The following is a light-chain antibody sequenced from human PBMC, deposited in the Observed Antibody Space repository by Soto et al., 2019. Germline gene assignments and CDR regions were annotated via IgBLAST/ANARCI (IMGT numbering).Light chain of an antibody. CDR3: MQYAHWPHS. J-gene: IGKJ2*03. V-gene: IGKV2-30*02. Sequence: DGLLTQSPLSLSVTVGQPASISCRSSQSLVHSSGNTFLSWFFQRPGQSPRRLIYKVFNRDSGAPDRFSGSGSGTHFTLQINRVEAEDVGVYYCMQYAHWPHSFGQGTKLEIK. CDR1: QSLVHSSGNTF. CDR2: KVF.